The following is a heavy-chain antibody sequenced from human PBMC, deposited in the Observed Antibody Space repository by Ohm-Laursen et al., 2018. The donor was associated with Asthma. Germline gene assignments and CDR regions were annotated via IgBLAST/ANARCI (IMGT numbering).Heavy chain of an antibody. J-gene: IGHJ4*02. V-gene: IGHV4-31*03. Sequence: PSDTLSLTCTVSGDSISSGNNYWSWIRQHPGKGLEWIGYIYYSGLTYSNPSLRSRVTLSVDTSTNQFSLNLTSMTAADTAVYYCARGAFYYESTGYYFFDHWGQGALVTVSS. CDR2: IYYSGLT. CDR3: ARGAFYYESTGYYFFDH. D-gene: IGHD3-22*01. CDR1: GDSISSGNNY.